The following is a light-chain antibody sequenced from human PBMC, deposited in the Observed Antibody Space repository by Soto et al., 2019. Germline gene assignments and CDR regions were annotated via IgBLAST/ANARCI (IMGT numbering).Light chain of an antibody. CDR2: EDS. Sequence: QSALTQPASVSGSPGQSITISCTGTSSDVGSYNLVSWYQQHPGKAPKLMTYEDSKRPSGVSNRFSGSKSGNTASLTISGLQAEDEADYYCCSYAGSSTSYVFGTGTKVTVL. J-gene: IGLJ1*01. CDR3: CSYAGSSTSYV. CDR1: SSDVGSYNL. V-gene: IGLV2-23*01.